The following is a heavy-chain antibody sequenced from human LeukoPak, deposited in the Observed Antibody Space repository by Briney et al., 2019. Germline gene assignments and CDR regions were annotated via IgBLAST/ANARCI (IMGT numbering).Heavy chain of an antibody. CDR3: ARGNRLTIFGVVIPGPDASDI. CDR2: ISAYNGNT. J-gene: IGHJ3*02. D-gene: IGHD3-3*01. CDR1: GYTFTSYG. V-gene: IGHV1-18*01. Sequence: VASVKVSCKASGYTFTSYGISWVRQAPGQGLEWMGWISAYNGNTNYAQKLQGRVTMTTDTSTSTAYMELRSLRSDDTAVYYCARGNRLTIFGVVIPGPDASDIWGQGTMVTVSS.